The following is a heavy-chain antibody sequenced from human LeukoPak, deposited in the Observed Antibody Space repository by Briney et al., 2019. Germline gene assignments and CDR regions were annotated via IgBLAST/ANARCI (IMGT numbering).Heavy chain of an antibody. Sequence: GESLKISCKGSGYSFTNYWIGWVRQMPGKGLEWMGIIYPGDSDTRYSPSFQGQVTISADKSISTAYLQWSSLKASDTAMYYCARHRSSSSGNYYYYMDVWGKGTTVTVSS. D-gene: IGHD6-6*01. CDR2: IYPGDSDT. CDR3: ARHRSSSSGNYYYYMDV. J-gene: IGHJ6*03. V-gene: IGHV5-51*01. CDR1: GYSFTNYW.